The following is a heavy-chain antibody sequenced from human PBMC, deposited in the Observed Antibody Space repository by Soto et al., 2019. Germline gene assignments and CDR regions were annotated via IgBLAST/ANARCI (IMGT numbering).Heavy chain of an antibody. V-gene: IGHV4-31*03. Sequence: PSETLSLTCTVSGGSISSGDYYWNWIRQHPGKGLEWIGYIYYSGSTYYNPSLKSRATISVDTPKNQFSLKLSPVTAADTAVYYCARAHLVRGIVRRYSGMDVWGQGSTLTVSS. CDR1: GGSISSGDYY. J-gene: IGHJ6*01. D-gene: IGHD3-10*01. CDR2: IYYSGST. CDR3: ARAHLVRGIVRRYSGMDV.